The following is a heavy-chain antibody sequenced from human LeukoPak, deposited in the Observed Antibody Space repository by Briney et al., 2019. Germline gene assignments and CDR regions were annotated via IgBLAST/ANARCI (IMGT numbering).Heavy chain of an antibody. CDR2: IYYSGST. CDR1: GASISSYY. Sequence: PSETLSLTCTVSGASISSYYWSWLRQPPGKGLEWIGYIYYSGSTNYNPSLKSRVTISVDTSKNQFSLKLSSVTAADTAVYYCARDTPAGYYDFWSGHRWFDPWGQGTLVTVSS. J-gene: IGHJ5*02. D-gene: IGHD3-3*01. CDR3: ARDTPAGYYDFWSGHRWFDP. V-gene: IGHV4-59*01.